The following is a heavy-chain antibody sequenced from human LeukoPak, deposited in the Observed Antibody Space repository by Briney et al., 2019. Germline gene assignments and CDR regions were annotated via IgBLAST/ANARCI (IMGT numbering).Heavy chain of an antibody. CDR3: ARSFGGSYPHFDY. V-gene: IGHV3-30*04. Sequence: GRSLRLSCAASGFSFSSYAMHWVRQAPGKGLEWVAVISYDGSNQYYTDPVKGRFTISRDNSKNTLYLQMNSLRAEDTAVYYCARSFGGSYPHFDYWGQGALVTVSS. CDR2: ISYDGSNQ. CDR1: GFSFSSYA. D-gene: IGHD1-26*01. J-gene: IGHJ4*02.